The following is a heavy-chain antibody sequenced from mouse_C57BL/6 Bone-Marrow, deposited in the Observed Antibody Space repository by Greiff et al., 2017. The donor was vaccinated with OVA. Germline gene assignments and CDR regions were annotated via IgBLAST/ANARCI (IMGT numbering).Heavy chain of an antibody. CDR1: GYTFTSYT. CDR2: INPSSGYT. J-gene: IGHJ3*01. CDR3: AREDGNWFAY. D-gene: IGHD2-1*01. Sequence: VQLQQSGAELARPSASVKMSCKASGYTFTSYTMHWVKQRPGQGLEWIGYINPSSGYTKYNQKFKDKATLTADKSSSTAYMQLSSLTSEDSAVYYCAREDGNWFAYWGQGTLVTVSA. V-gene: IGHV1-4*01.